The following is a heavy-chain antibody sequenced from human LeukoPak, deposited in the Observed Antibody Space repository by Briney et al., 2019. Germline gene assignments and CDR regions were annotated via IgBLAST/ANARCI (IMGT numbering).Heavy chain of an antibody. CDR3: ARRFYDYGDYDDAFDN. CDR1: GYSFTSYW. J-gene: IGHJ3*02. D-gene: IGHD4-17*01. Sequence: PGESLQISCQGSGYSFTSYWIGWVRQMPGKGLEWMGIIYPGDSDTRYSPSFQGQVTISADKSISTAYLQWSSLKASDTAMYYCARRFYDYGDYDDAFDNWGQGTMVTVSS. V-gene: IGHV5-51*01. CDR2: IYPGDSDT.